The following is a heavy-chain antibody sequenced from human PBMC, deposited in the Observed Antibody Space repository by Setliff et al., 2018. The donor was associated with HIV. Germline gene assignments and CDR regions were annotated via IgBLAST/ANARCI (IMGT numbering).Heavy chain of an antibody. CDR3: ARRGRGAFPYYSIDY. Sequence: SETLSLTCTVSGGSSISSSYYWVWIRQPPGKGLEWIGDVYYSGVTYYNASLKSRVTMSIDRSKNHFSLTMTSVTAADRAVYYCARRGRGAFPYYSIDYWGQGILVTVSS. J-gene: IGHJ4*02. CDR2: VYYSGVT. D-gene: IGHD2-15*01. CDR1: GGSSISSSYY. V-gene: IGHV4-39*02.